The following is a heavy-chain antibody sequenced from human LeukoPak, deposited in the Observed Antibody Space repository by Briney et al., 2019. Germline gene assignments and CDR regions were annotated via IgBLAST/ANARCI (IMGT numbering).Heavy chain of an antibody. CDR2: IYYSGST. CDR1: GGSFSGYY. D-gene: IGHD5-18*01. Sequence: SETLSLTCAVYGGSFSGYYWGWIRQPPGKGLEWIGSIYYSGSTYYNPSLKSRVTISVDTSRNEFSLKLSSVTAADTAIYYCARRTVDQVMVSSFDYWGQGTLVTVSP. CDR3: ARRTVDQVMVSSFDY. J-gene: IGHJ4*02. V-gene: IGHV4-34*01.